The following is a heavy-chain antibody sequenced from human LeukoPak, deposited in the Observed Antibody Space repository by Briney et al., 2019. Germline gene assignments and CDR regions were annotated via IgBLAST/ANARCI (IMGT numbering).Heavy chain of an antibody. J-gene: IGHJ3*02. CDR2: LYSGGNT. V-gene: IGHV3-53*01. CDR3: AGVMRGAFDI. CDR1: GFTVSSND. Sequence: PERSLRLSCAASGFTVSSNDMNWVRQAPGKGLEWVSLLYSGGNTFYADSVKGRFTISRDNSNNTLYLQLDSLRVEDTAVYYCAGVMRGAFDIWGQGTLVTVSS.